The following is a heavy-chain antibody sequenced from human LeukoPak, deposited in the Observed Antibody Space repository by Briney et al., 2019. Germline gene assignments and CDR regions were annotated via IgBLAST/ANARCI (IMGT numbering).Heavy chain of an antibody. CDR2: IDSDGSVT. V-gene: IGHV3-74*01. J-gene: IGHJ4*02. CDR1: GFMFSNYW. CDR3: ARVGGHCTSTSCPPPDY. D-gene: IGHD2-2*01. Sequence: GGSLRLSCAASGFMFSNYWMHWVRQAPGKGLVWVSRIDSDGSVTTYADSVKGRFTISRDNAKSSVFLQMNSLRAEDTAVYYCARVGGHCTSTSCPPPDYWGQGTLVTVSS.